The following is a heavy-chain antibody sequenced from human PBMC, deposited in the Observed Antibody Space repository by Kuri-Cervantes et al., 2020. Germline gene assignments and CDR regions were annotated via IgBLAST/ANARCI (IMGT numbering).Heavy chain of an antibody. CDR2: ISYDGSNK. D-gene: IGHD5-18*01. CDR1: GFTFDDYA. Sequence: GESLKISCAASGFTFDDYAMHWVRQAPGKGLEWVAVISYDGSNKYYADSVKGRFTISRDNSKNTLYLQMNSLRAEDTAVYYCARAAPHTGLDYWGQGTLVTVSS. J-gene: IGHJ4*02. CDR3: ARAAPHTGLDY. V-gene: IGHV3-30-3*01.